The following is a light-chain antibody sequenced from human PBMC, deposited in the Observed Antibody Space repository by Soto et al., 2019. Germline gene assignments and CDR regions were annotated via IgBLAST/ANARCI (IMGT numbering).Light chain of an antibody. V-gene: IGLV1-44*01. J-gene: IGLJ2*01. CDR1: RTNIGTNV. CDR3: ASWDDSRGGYVV. Sequence: QSVLTQPPSVSGTPGQKVTISCSGGRTNIGTNVVNWYQRLPGTAPNLLIFNNDQRPSGVPHRLSGCKSGTSASLAISGLQAEDEGDYCCASWDDSRGGYVVFGGGTKVTVL. CDR2: NND.